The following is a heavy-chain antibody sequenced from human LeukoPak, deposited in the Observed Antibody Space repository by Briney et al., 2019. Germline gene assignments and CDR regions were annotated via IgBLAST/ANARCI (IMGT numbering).Heavy chain of an antibody. CDR3: AKVGLWFGELVFDY. CDR2: ISGSGGST. J-gene: IGHJ4*02. Sequence: GGSLRLSCAASAFTFSSYGMSWVRQAPGKGLEWVSAISGSGGSTYYADSVKGRFTISRDNSKSTLYLQMNSLRAEDTAVYYCAKVGLWFGELVFDYWGQGTLVTVSS. D-gene: IGHD3-10*01. V-gene: IGHV3-23*01. CDR1: AFTFSSYG.